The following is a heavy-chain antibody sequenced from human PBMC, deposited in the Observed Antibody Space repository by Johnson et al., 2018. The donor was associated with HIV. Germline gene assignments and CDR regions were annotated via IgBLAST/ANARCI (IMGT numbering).Heavy chain of an antibody. CDR3: ARGGSSSWYGSKYYAFDI. V-gene: IGHV3-66*01. Sequence: VQLMESGGGLVQPGGSLRLSCAASGFTVSSNYMNWVRQAPGKGLEWVSVIYSGGSTYYADSVKGRFTIPRDNSKNTLYLQMNILRAEDTAVYYCARGGSSSWYGSKYYAFDIWGQGTMVTVSS. CDR2: IYSGGST. J-gene: IGHJ3*02. CDR1: GFTVSSNY. D-gene: IGHD6-13*01.